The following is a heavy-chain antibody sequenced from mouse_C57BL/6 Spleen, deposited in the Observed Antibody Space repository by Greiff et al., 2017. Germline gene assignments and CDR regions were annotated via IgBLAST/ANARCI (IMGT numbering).Heavy chain of an antibody. J-gene: IGHJ3*01. CDR2: INSDGGST. D-gene: IGHD2-4*01. CDR1: EYEFPSHD. V-gene: IGHV5-2*03. CDR3: AREEKSTMITSFAY. Sequence: EVKLEESGGGLVQPGESLKLSCESNEYEFPSHDMSWVRKTPEKRLELVAAINSDGGSTYYPDTMERRFIISRDNTKKTLYLQMSSLRSEDTALYYCAREEKSTMITSFAYWGQGTLVTVSA.